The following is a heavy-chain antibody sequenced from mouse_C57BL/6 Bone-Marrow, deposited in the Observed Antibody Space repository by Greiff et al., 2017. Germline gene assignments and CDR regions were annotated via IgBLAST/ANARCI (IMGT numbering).Heavy chain of an antibody. J-gene: IGHJ4*01. CDR1: GYTFTSYG. V-gene: IGHV1-81*01. CDR2: IYPRSGNT. Sequence: QVQLQESGAELARPGASVKLSCKASGYTFTSYGISWVKQRTGQGLEWIGEIYPRSGNTYYNEKFKGKATLTADKSSSTAYMELRSLTSEDSAVYFCARFPLLYYYAMDYWGQGTTLTVSS. CDR3: ARFPLLYYYAMDY.